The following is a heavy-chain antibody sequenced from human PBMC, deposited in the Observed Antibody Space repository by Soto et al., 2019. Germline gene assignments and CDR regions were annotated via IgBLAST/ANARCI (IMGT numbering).Heavy chain of an antibody. CDR1: GFPFTSSA. Sequence: SVKGSWKASGFPFTSSALQLVRQARGQRLEWIGWIVVGSGNTNYAQKFQERVTITRDMSTSTAYMELSSLRSEDTAVYYCATHIHYYDSSGYQDYWGQGTMVTVSS. CDR3: ATHIHYYDSSGYQDY. J-gene: IGHJ4*02. V-gene: IGHV1-58*01. CDR2: IVVGSGNT. D-gene: IGHD3-22*01.